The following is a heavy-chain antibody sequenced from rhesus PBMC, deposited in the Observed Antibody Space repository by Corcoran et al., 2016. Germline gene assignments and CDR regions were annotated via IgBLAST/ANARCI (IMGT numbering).Heavy chain of an antibody. CDR1: GGSISSSNW. CDR3: ARREYSSWSGYYGLDS. V-gene: IGHV4-65*01. Sequence: QVQLQESGPGLVKPSETLSLTCAVSGGSISSSNWWSWIRQPPGKGLEWIGYISGSSGSTYYNHSLTSRVTISTDTSKNQFSLKLSSVTAADTAVYYCARREYSSWSGYYGLDSWGQGVVVTVSS. CDR2: ISGSSGST. D-gene: IGHD6-13*01. J-gene: IGHJ6*01.